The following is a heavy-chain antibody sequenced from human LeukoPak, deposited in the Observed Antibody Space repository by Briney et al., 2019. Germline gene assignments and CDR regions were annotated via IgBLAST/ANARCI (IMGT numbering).Heavy chain of an antibody. J-gene: IGHJ3*02. CDR1: GYTFTGYY. CDR3: ARDGRQANAFDI. Sequence: ASVKVSCKASGYTFTGYYIHWVRQAPGQGLEWMGWINPNSGGTNYAQKFQDRVTMTWDTSISTAYMELTRLRSDDTAVYYCARDGRQANAFDIWGQGTMVTVSS. V-gene: IGHV1-2*02. CDR2: INPNSGGT. D-gene: IGHD6-6*01.